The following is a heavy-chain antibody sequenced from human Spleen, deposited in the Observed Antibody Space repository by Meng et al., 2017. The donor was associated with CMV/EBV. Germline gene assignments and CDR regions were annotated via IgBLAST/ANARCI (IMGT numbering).Heavy chain of an antibody. CDR3: AQSDYYGSGSYHGY. Sequence: SGFSLSTSGVEVGWIRQPPGKALEWLALIYWDDDKRYSPSLKSRLNITKDTSKNQVVLTMTNMDPVDTATHYCAQSDYYGSGSYHGYWGQGTLVTVSS. J-gene: IGHJ4*02. V-gene: IGHV2-5*02. CDR1: GFSLSTSGVE. D-gene: IGHD3-10*01. CDR2: IYWDDDK.